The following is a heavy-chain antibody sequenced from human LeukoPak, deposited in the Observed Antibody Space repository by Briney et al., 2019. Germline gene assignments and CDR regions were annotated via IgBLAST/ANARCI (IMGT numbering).Heavy chain of an antibody. D-gene: IGHD3-22*01. J-gene: IGHJ4*02. CDR3: ARSSESYDSSGYYSYYFDY. V-gene: IGHV4-59*01. CDR2: IYYSGST. CDR1: GGSISSYY. Sequence: SETLSLTCTVSGGSISSYYWSWIRQPPGKGLEWIGYIYYSGSTHYNPSLRSRVTISVDTSKNQFSLKLRSVTAADTAVYYCARSSESYDSSGYYSYYFDYWGQGTLVTVSS.